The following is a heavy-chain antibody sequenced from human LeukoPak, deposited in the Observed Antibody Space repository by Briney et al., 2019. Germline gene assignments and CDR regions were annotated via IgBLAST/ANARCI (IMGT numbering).Heavy chain of an antibody. V-gene: IGHV4-4*07. CDR3: ARVGSDGSYFDY. D-gene: IGHD1-26*01. CDR2: IYASGTT. CDR1: RGSMNNFY. Sequence: SETLFLTCTVSRGSMNNFYWSWIRQPAGMGLEWIGRIYASGTTHYNPSLQSRVTMSIDASKNQFSLKLNSVTAADTAMYYCARVGSDGSYFDYWGQGPLVIVSS. J-gene: IGHJ4*02.